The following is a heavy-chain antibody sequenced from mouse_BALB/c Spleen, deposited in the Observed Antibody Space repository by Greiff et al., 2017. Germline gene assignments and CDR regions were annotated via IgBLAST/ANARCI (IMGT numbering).Heavy chain of an antibody. J-gene: IGHJ3*01. Sequence: EVQVVESGGGLVKPGGSLKLSCAASGFTFSSYAMSWVRQSPEKRLEWVAEISSGGSYTYYPDTVTGRFTISSDNAKNTLYLEMSSLRSEDTAMYYCARVGTGTFAYWGQGTLVTVSA. CDR1: GFTFSSYA. D-gene: IGHD4-1*01. CDR3: ARVGTGTFAY. V-gene: IGHV5-9-4*01. CDR2: ISSGGSYT.